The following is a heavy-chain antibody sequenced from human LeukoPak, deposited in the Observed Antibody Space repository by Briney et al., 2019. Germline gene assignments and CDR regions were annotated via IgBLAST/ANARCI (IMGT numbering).Heavy chain of an antibody. D-gene: IGHD5-18*01. CDR2: ISSSSSYI. Sequence: PGGSLRLSCAASGFTFSSYSMNWVRQAPGKGLEWVSSISSSSSYIYYVDSVKGRFTISRDNAKNSLYLQMNSLRAEDTAVYYCARSDVDTGMYYFDYWGQGTLVTVSS. V-gene: IGHV3-21*01. CDR3: ARSDVDTGMYYFDY. J-gene: IGHJ4*02. CDR1: GFTFSSYS.